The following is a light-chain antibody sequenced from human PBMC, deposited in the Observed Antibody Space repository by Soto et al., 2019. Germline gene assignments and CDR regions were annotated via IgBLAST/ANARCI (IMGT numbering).Light chain of an antibody. CDR3: CSYVGESTVV. CDR1: SSDVGSYNL. Sequence: QSALTQPASVSGSPGQSITISCTGSSSDVGSYNLVSWYQQHPGKAPKLMIYEVSKRPSGVSNRFSGSKSGNTASLTISGLQAEDEADFYCCSYVGESTVVFGTGTKVTVL. CDR2: EVS. V-gene: IGLV2-23*02. J-gene: IGLJ1*01.